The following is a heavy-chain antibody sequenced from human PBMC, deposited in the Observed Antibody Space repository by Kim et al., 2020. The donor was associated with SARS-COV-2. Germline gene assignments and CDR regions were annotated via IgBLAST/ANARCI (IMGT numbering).Heavy chain of an antibody. D-gene: IGHD3-10*01. CDR2: ISAYNGNT. CDR3: ARDGEPEWFGENNWFDP. V-gene: IGHV1-18*01. CDR1: GYTFTSYG. Sequence: ASVKVSCKASGYTFTSYGISWVRQAPGQGLEWMGWISAYNGNTNYAQKLQGRVTMTTDTSTSTAYMELRSLRSDDTAVYYCARDGEPEWFGENNWFDPWGQGTLVTVSS. J-gene: IGHJ5*02.